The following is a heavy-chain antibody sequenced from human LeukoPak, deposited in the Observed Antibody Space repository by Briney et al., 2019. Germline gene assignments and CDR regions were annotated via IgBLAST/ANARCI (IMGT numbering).Heavy chain of an antibody. D-gene: IGHD6-13*01. J-gene: IGHJ4*02. CDR2: INPNSGGT. Sequence: GASVKVSCKASGYTFTGYYMHWVRQAPGQGLEWMGWINPNSGGTNYAQKFQGRVTMTRDTSISTAYMELSRLRSDDTAVYYCARDRSSSWYEGPFDYWGQGTLVTVSS. V-gene: IGHV1-2*02. CDR1: GYTFTGYY. CDR3: ARDRSSSWYEGPFDY.